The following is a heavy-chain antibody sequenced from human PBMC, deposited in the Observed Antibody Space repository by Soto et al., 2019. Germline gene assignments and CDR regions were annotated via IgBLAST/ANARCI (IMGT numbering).Heavy chain of an antibody. Sequence: GGSRRLSCEASGFTFSDYYMSWIRQAPGKGLEWIAYSSNSGTFTKYADSVKGRFSISRDNAKNSLYLQINNLSGEDTATYFCARSGDNYNLLDYWGQGTPVTVSS. J-gene: IGHJ4*02. V-gene: IGHV3-11*06. CDR3: ARSGDNYNLLDY. CDR2: SSNSGTFT. CDR1: GFTFSDYY. D-gene: IGHD1-1*01.